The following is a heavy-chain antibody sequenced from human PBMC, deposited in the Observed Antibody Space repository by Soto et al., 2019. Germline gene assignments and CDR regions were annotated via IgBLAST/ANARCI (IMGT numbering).Heavy chain of an antibody. CDR2: INAGNGNT. CDR1: GYTFTSYA. J-gene: IGHJ3*01. V-gene: IGHV1-3*01. D-gene: IGHD4-4*01. Sequence: ASVKVSCKASGYTFTSYAMHWVRQAPGQRLEWMGWINAGNGNTKYSQKFQGRVTITRDTSASTAYMELSSLRSEDYAGDSRVAFDVWGQGTMVTVSS. CDR3: VAFDV.